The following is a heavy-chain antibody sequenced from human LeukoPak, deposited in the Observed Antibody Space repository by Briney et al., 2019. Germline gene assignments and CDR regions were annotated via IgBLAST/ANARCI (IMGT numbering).Heavy chain of an antibody. CDR3: ARAGYSSSSIPYAFDI. CDR1: GGSLSSYY. V-gene: IGHV4-59*01. CDR2: IYYTGST. D-gene: IGHD6-6*01. Sequence: SETLSLTCTVSGGSLSSYYWSWIQQPPGKGLEWIGYIYYTGSTNYNPSLKSRVTISVDTSKNQFSLKLSSVTAADTAVYYCARAGYSSSSIPYAFDIWGQGTMVTVSS. J-gene: IGHJ3*02.